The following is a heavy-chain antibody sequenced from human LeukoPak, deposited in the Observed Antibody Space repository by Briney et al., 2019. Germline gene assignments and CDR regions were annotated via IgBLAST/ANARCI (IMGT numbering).Heavy chain of an antibody. CDR3: ARDPPIADSSGYDDAFDI. V-gene: IGHV1-46*01. CDR1: GYTFTSYY. Sequence: GASVKVSCKASGYTFTSYYMHWVRQAPGQGLEWMGIINPSGGSTSYAQKFQGRVTMTRDTSTSAVYMELSSLRSEDTAVYYCARDPPIADSSGYDDAFDIWGQGTMVTVSS. CDR2: INPSGGST. D-gene: IGHD3-22*01. J-gene: IGHJ3*02.